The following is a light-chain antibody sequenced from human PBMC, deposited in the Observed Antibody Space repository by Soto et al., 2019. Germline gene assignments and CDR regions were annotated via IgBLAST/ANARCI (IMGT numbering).Light chain of an antibody. Sequence: QSVLTQPPSVSGAPGQRVTISCTGSSSNIGAGSDVHWYQQLPGTAPKLLIYANSNRPSGVPDRFSGSKSRTSASLAITGLQAEDEAAYYCQSSASSLSAVVFGGGTKLTVL. V-gene: IGLV1-40*01. J-gene: IGLJ2*01. CDR1: SSNIGAGSD. CDR3: QSSASSLSAVV. CDR2: ANS.